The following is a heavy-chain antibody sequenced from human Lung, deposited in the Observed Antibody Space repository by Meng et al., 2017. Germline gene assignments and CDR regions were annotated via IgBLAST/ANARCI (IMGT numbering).Heavy chain of an antibody. CDR3: ARLGLQTTGPNDC. D-gene: IGHD3-9*01. Sequence: QGQLGQAGAEVKKPGAAGKGAGTASGYTFTSYGITWVRQAPGQGLEWMGWISAYNGNTNYAQKLQGRVTMTTDTSTSTAYMELRSLRSDDTAVYYCARLGLQTTGPNDCWGQGTLVTVSS. V-gene: IGHV1-18*01. CDR1: GYTFTSYG. CDR2: ISAYNGNT. J-gene: IGHJ4*02.